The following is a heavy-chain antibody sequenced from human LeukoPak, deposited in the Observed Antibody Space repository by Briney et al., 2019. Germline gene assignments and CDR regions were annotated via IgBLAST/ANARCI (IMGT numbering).Heavy chain of an antibody. V-gene: IGHV3-23*01. CDR3: AKGLWAHPYFDY. J-gene: IGHJ4*02. Sequence: GGSLRLSCAASGFTFSSYAMSWVRQAPGKGLEWVSAISGSGGSTYYADSVKGRFTISRDNSKNTLYPQMNSLRAEDTAVYYCAKGLWAHPYFDYWGQGTLVTVSS. CDR1: GFTFSSYA. D-gene: IGHD7-27*01. CDR2: ISGSGGST.